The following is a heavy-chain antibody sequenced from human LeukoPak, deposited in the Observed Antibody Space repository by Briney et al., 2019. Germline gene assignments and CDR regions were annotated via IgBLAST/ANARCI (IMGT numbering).Heavy chain of an antibody. CDR2: MNPNSGNT. Sequence: ASVKVSCKASGYTFTSYDINWVRQATGQGLEWMGWMNPNSGNTGYAQKFQGRVTMTRNNSISTAYMELSSLRSEDTAVYCCARANNWNYVDWFDPWGQGTLVTVSS. CDR1: GYTFTSYD. J-gene: IGHJ5*02. CDR3: ARANNWNYVDWFDP. V-gene: IGHV1-8*01. D-gene: IGHD1-7*01.